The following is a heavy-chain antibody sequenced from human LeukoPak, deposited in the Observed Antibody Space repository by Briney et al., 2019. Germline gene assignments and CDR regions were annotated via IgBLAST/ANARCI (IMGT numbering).Heavy chain of an antibody. CDR3: ARDRVYGATGDPRFDY. V-gene: IGHV1-2*02. Sequence: ASVKVSCKASGYTFTGYYMHWVRQASGQGLEWMGWINPNSGGTNYAQKFQGRVTMTRDTSISTAYMELSRLRSDDTAVYYCARDRVYGATGDPRFDYWGQGTLVTVSS. CDR2: INPNSGGT. J-gene: IGHJ4*02. D-gene: IGHD7-27*01. CDR1: GYTFTGYY.